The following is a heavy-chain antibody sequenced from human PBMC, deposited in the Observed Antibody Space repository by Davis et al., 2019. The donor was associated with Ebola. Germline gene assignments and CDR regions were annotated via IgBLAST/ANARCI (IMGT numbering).Heavy chain of an antibody. CDR1: GFTFSSHA. CDR3: ARHYVYDYYMGLDV. CDR2: IYTGGRT. V-gene: IGHV3-66*04. D-gene: IGHD3-10*02. Sequence: GESLKISCAASGFTFSSHAMSWVRQALGKGLEWVSVIYTGGRTYYTDSVKGRFTISRDNSKNTIYLQMNSLRAGDTAVYYCARHYVYDYYMGLDVRGQGTTVTVSS. J-gene: IGHJ6*02.